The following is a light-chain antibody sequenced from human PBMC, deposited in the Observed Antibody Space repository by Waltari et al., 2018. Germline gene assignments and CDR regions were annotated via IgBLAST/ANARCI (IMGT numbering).Light chain of an antibody. CDR3: QKYGSLPAT. CDR2: DAS. Sequence: ERPTLSWRARQSISRFLAWSQQKPGQAPRLLIYDASSRATGIPDRFSGSGSGTDFSLTISRLEPEDIAVYYCQKYGSLPATFGQGTEVEIK. V-gene: IGKV3-20*01. J-gene: IGKJ1*01. CDR1: QSISRF.